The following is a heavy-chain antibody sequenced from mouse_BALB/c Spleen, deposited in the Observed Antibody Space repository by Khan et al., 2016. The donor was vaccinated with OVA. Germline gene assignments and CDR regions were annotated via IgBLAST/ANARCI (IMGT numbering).Heavy chain of an antibody. CDR1: GYSITSDYA. D-gene: IGHD2-13*01. CDR2: ISSTGST. CDR3: ARSLYYSDSYAMDY. Sequence: EVKLEESGPGLVKPSQSLFLTCTVTGYSITSDYAWNWIRQFPGNKLEWMGYISSTGSTSYNPSLKSRISITRDTSKNQFFLHLSSVTTEDTATXYCARSLYYSDSYAMDYWGQGTSVTVSS. V-gene: IGHV3-2*02. J-gene: IGHJ4*01.